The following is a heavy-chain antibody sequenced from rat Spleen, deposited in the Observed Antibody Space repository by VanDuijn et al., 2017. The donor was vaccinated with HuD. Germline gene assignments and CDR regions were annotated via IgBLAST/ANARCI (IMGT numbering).Heavy chain of an antibody. CDR3: TRDAYYYSSYIGWFAY. D-gene: IGHD1-2*01. J-gene: IGHJ3*01. V-gene: IGHV5-31*01. Sequence: EVQLVETGGGVVQPGKSLKLSCVASGFTFNNYWMTWIRQAPGKGLEWVASITNTGGSTYYPDSVKGRFTISRDNAKSTLYLQMNSLRSEDTATYYCTRDAYYYSSYIGWFAYWGQGTLVTVSS. CDR2: ITNTGGST. CDR1: GFTFNNYW.